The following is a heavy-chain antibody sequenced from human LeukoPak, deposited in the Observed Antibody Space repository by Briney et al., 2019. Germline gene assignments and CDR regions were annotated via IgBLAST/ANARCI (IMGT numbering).Heavy chain of an antibody. J-gene: IGHJ4*02. CDR3: AKQPWGGVDNWNYFDY. D-gene: IGHD1-1*01. Sequence: GGSLRLSCAASGFTFSSYAMSWVRQAPGKGLEWVSAISGSGGSTYYADSVKGRFTISRENSKNTLYLQMNSLRAEDTAVYYCAKQPWGGVDNWNYFDYWGQGTLVTVSS. CDR1: GFTFSSYA. V-gene: IGHV3-23*01. CDR2: ISGSGGST.